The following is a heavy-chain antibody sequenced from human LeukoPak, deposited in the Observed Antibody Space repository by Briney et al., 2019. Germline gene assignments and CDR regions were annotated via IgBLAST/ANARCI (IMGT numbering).Heavy chain of an antibody. V-gene: IGHV1-18*01. D-gene: IGHD6-19*01. CDR2: ISGYSGNT. CDR3: ARDAEYRSGWFDY. J-gene: IGHJ4*02. CDR1: GYIFTNYG. Sequence: ASVKVSCKASGYIFTNYGISWVRQAPGQGLEWMGWISGYSGNTNYAQSLQGRVTMTTDPSSSTDYMELRSLRSDDTAVYYCARDAEYRSGWFDYWGQGTLVTVSS.